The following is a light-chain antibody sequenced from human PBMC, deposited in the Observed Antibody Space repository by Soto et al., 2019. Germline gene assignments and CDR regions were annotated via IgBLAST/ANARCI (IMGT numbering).Light chain of an antibody. CDR3: CSFTVTNTYV. J-gene: IGLJ1*01. CDR1: NSNVGAYDH. Sequence: SVLTQPASVSASPGQSITISCTGTNSNVGAYDHVSWYQQHPGKAPKLLIYNVNNRPSGISHRFSGSKSGNTASLTISGLQTEDEGDYYCCSFTVTNTYVFGTGTKLTVL. CDR2: NVN. V-gene: IGLV2-14*01.